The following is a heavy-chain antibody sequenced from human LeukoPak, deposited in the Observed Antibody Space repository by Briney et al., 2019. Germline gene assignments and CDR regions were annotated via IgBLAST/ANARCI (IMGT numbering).Heavy chain of an antibody. D-gene: IGHD1-26*01. J-gene: IGHJ3*02. V-gene: IGHV3-23*01. CDR1: GFTFSNYG. CDR3: AKDQGIGNTGSLRGAFDI. Sequence: GGSLRLSCAASGFTFSNYGMGWVRQAPGKGLEWVSVITGYSSVTYYADSVKGRFTISRVNSKNTLYLQMNSLRADDTAVYYCAKDQGIGNTGSLRGAFDIWGQGTILTVSS. CDR2: ITGYSSVT.